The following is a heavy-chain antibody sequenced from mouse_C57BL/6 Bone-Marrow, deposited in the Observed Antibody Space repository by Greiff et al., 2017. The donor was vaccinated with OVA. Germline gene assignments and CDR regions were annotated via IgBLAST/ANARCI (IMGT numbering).Heavy chain of an antibody. J-gene: IGHJ3*01. CDR2: IYPGSGST. Sequence: QVQLQQPGAELVKPGASVKMSCKASGYTLTSYWITWVKQRPGQGLEWIGDIYPGSGSTNYNEKFKSKATLTVDTSSSTAYMQLSSLTSEDSAVYYCATYYSNYERFAYWGQGTLVTVSA. V-gene: IGHV1-55*01. CDR3: ATYYSNYERFAY. D-gene: IGHD2-5*01. CDR1: GYTLTSYW.